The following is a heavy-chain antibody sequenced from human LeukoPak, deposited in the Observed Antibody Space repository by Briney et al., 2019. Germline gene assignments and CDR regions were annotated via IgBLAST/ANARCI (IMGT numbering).Heavy chain of an antibody. V-gene: IGHV3-33*01. CDR2: IWYDGSNK. D-gene: IGHD3-9*01. CDR1: GFTFSSYG. CDR3: ARGQTFDWLFYDAFDI. Sequence: GGSLRLSCAASGFTFSSYGMHWVRQAPGKGLEWVAVIWYDGSNKYYADSVKGRFTISRDNSKNTLYLQMNSLRAEDTAVYYCARGQTFDWLFYDAFDIWGQGTMVTVSS. J-gene: IGHJ3*02.